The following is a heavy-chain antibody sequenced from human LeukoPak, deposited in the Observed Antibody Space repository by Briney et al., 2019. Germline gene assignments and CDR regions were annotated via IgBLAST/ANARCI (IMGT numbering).Heavy chain of an antibody. Sequence: ASVKVSCKASGYTFTSYDINWVRQATGQGLEWMGWMNPNCGNTGYAQKFQGRVTITRNTSISTAYMELSSLRSEDTAVYYCARGKRITIFGVVIGNYYYYCMDVWGKGTTVTVSS. J-gene: IGHJ6*03. CDR1: GYTFTSYD. D-gene: IGHD3-3*01. CDR3: ARGKRITIFGVVIGNYYYYCMDV. V-gene: IGHV1-8*03. CDR2: MNPNCGNT.